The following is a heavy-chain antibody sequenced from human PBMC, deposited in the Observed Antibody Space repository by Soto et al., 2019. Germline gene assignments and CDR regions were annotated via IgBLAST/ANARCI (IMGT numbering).Heavy chain of an antibody. D-gene: IGHD3-16*01. J-gene: IGHJ6*02. CDR1: GYPFTTYG. CDR3: ARMGDVPYYYYGMDV. Sequence: QLQLVQSGPEVKKPGASVKVSCKASGYPFTTYGVTWVRQAPGQGLEWMGWINAYNGNTNYAQKLQGRVTMTTDTSTSTAYMELRSLRSDDTAVYYCARMGDVPYYYYGMDVWGRGTTVTVSS. CDR2: INAYNGNT. V-gene: IGHV1-18*01.